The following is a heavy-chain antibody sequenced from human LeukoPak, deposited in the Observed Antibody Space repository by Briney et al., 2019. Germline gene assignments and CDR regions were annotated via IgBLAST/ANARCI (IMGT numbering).Heavy chain of an antibody. CDR3: ARHTEVAGTVGGFDY. Sequence: GESLKISCKGSGYSFTSYWIGWVRQMPGKGLEWRGIIYPGDSDTRYSPSFQGQVTISADKSISTAYLQWSSLKASDTAMYYCARHTEVAGTVGGFDYWGQGTLVTVSS. D-gene: IGHD6-19*01. J-gene: IGHJ4*02. V-gene: IGHV5-51*01. CDR2: IYPGDSDT. CDR1: GYSFTSYW.